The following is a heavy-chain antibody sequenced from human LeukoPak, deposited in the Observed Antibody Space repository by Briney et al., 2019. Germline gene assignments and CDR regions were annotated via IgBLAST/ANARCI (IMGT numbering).Heavy chain of an antibody. Sequence: GRSLRLSCAASGFTFSSYGMHWVRQAPGKGLEWVAVISYDGSNEYYADSVKGRFPISRDNSKNTLYLQMNSLRAEDTAVYYCAGSWFYRDYFEYWGQGTLVTVSS. CDR2: ISYDGSNE. CDR3: AGSWFYRDYFEY. CDR1: GFTFSSYG. V-gene: IGHV3-30*03. J-gene: IGHJ4*02. D-gene: IGHD3-10*01.